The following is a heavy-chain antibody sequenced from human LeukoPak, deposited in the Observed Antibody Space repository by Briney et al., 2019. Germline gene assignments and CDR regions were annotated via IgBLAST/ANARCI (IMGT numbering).Heavy chain of an antibody. V-gene: IGHV4-59*01. Sequence: SETLSLTCSVSGGPMTGYYWSWIRQPPGKGAEGIGYIFYSGTTKYNPSLNSRVTISLDMSQNQFSLKMTSVTAADTAVYYCSRSEGVYYPSGSSGSFYPHWFDPWGQGILVTVSS. CDR1: GGPMTGYY. CDR2: IFYSGTT. D-gene: IGHD3-10*01. J-gene: IGHJ5*02. CDR3: SRSEGVYYPSGSSGSFYPHWFDP.